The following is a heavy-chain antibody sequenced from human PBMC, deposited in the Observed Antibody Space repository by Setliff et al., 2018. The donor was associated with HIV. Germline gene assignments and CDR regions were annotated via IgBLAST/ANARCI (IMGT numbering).Heavy chain of an antibody. V-gene: IGHV1-69*06. CDR2: IIPIFGTA. CDR1: GDTFSNYA. J-gene: IGHJ4*02. Sequence: SVKVSCKASGDTFSNYAISWVRQAPGQGLEWMGGIIPIFGTANYAQKFEGRVTITADKSTSTAYMEVNSLRFEDTAVYYCARSSLSVRIYDYWGQGTLVTVSS. CDR3: ARSSLSVRIYDY. D-gene: IGHD3-10*02.